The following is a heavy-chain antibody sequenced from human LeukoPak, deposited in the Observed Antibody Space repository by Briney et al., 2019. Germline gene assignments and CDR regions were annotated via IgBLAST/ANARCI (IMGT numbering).Heavy chain of an antibody. J-gene: IGHJ4*02. CDR1: GFTFSSYA. CDR3: ATLHFYGSGSLDY. CDR2: ISGSGGST. Sequence: GGSLRLSCTASGFTFSSYAMSWVRQAPGKGLEWVSSISGSGGSTYYADSVKGRFTISRDNSKNTLYLQMNSLRAEDTAVYYCATLHFYGSGSLDYWGQGTLVTVSS. V-gene: IGHV3-23*01. D-gene: IGHD3-10*01.